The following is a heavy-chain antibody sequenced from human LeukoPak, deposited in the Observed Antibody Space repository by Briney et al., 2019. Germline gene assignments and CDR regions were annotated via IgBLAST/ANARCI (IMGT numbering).Heavy chain of an antibody. V-gene: IGHV3-7*01. J-gene: IGHJ5*02. Sequence: PGKSLRLSCEASGFTFSSSWMSWVRRGPGKGLEWVASINPDTSEIHYVDAVRGRFTISRDNAKNSLYLQMNSLTADDTAVYYCVRSYHPGGWFDPWGQGTLVTVSS. CDR3: VRSYHPGGWFDP. D-gene: IGHD2-2*01. CDR2: INPDTSEI. CDR1: GFTFSSSW.